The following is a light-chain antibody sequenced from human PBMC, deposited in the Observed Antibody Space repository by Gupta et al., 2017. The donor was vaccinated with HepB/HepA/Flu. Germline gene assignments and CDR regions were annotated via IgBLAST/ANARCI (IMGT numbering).Light chain of an antibody. CDR2: VDSDGRH. V-gene: IGLV4-69*02. CDR1: SAHSHYA. CDR3: QTWGSTVIYVV. Sequence: QLALTQSPSASASLGASVKLTCTLSSAHSHYAIAWHQLQPEKGPRFWMKVDSDGRHSKGDGIPDRFSGSASGTERYLTISNVQSEDEADYHCQTWGSTVIYVVFGGGTKLTVL. J-gene: IGLJ2*01.